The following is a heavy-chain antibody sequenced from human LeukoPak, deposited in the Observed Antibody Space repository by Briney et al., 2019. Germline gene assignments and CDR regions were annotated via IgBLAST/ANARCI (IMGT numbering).Heavy chain of an antibody. D-gene: IGHD5-24*01. J-gene: IGHJ4*02. CDR3: AISRDGYNLFYFDY. Sequence: GGSLRLFCAASGFTFSSYGMHWVRQAPGKGLEWVAFIRYDGSNKYYADSVKGRFTISRDNSKNTLYLQMNSLRAEDTAVYYCAISRDGYNLFYFDYWGQGTLVTVSS. CDR1: GFTFSSYG. CDR2: IRYDGSNK. V-gene: IGHV3-30*02.